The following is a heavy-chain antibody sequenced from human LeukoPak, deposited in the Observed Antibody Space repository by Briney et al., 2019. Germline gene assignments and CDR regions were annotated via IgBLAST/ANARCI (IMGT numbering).Heavy chain of an antibody. D-gene: IGHD6-19*01. CDR1: GDSVSSNSAA. CDR2: TYYRSKWYN. CDR3: ARELRLAVAGILYYYGMDV. J-gene: IGHJ6*02. Sequence: SQTLSLTCAISGDSVSSNSAAWNWIRQSPSRGLEWLGRTYYRSKWYNDYAVSVKRRITINPDTSKNQFSLQLNSVTPEDTAVYYCARELRLAVAGILYYYGMDVWGQGTTVTVSS. V-gene: IGHV6-1*01.